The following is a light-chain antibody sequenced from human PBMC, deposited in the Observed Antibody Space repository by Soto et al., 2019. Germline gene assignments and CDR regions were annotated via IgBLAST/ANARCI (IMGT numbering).Light chain of an antibody. Sequence: EIVLTQSPATLSLSPGERATLSCRASQSVSSYLAWYQQEPGQAPRLLIDDASNRATGIPARFSGSESGKDFTLTISRLEPEDFAVYYRQQRSNWPTFGGGTKVEIK. V-gene: IGKV3-11*01. J-gene: IGKJ4*01. CDR1: QSVSSY. CDR3: QQRSNWPT. CDR2: DAS.